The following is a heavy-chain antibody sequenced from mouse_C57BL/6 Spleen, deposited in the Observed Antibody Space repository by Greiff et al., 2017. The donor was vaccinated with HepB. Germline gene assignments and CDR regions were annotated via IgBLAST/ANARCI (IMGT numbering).Heavy chain of an antibody. J-gene: IGHJ3*01. CDR1: GYTFTSYW. CDR3: ARYGGAY. Sequence: QVQLQQSGAELVMPGASVKLSCKASGYTFTSYWMHWVKQRPGQGLEWIGEIDPSDSYTNYNQKFKGKSTLTVDKSSSTAYMQLSSLTSEDSAVYYCARYGGAYWGQGTLVTVSA. V-gene: IGHV1-69*01. CDR2: IDPSDSYT. D-gene: IGHD1-1*02.